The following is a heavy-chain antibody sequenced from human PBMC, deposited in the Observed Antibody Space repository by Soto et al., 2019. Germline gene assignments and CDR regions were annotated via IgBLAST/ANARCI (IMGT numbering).Heavy chain of an antibody. V-gene: IGHV3-30*18. CDR1: GFTFSSYG. J-gene: IGHJ4*01. D-gene: IGHD7-27*01. CDR2: ISYDGSNK. CDR3: AKGNWGD. Sequence: QVQLVESGGGVVQPGRSLRLSCAASGFTFSSYGMHWVRQAPGKGLEWVAVISYDGSNKYYADSVKGRFTISRDNSKNTLYLQMNSLRAEDTAVYYCAKGNWGDWGHGTLVTVSS.